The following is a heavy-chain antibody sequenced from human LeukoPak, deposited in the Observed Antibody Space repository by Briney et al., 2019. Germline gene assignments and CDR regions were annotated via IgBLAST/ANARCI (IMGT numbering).Heavy chain of an antibody. D-gene: IGHD2-15*01. CDR2: ISAYNGNT. Sequence: ASVKVSCKASGYTFTSYGISWVRQAPGQGLEWMGWISAYNGNTNYAQKFQGRVTMTRNTSISTAYMELSSLRSEDTAVYYCARRLGYCSDGSCYSLNYWGQGTLVTVSS. J-gene: IGHJ4*02. CDR1: GYTFTSYG. V-gene: IGHV1-18*01. CDR3: ARRLGYCSDGSCYSLNY.